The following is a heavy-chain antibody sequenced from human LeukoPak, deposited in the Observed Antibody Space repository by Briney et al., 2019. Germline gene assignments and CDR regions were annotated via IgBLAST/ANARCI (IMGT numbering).Heavy chain of an antibody. D-gene: IGHD3-22*01. CDR3: ARGRRITMIVVVIRAAYAFDI. J-gene: IGHJ3*02. Sequence: ASVKVSCKASGYTFTGYYMHWVRQAPGQGLEWMGWINPNSGGTNYAQKFQGRVTMTRNTSISTAYMELSSLRSEDTAVYYCARGRRITMIVVVIRAAYAFDIWGQGTMVTVSS. CDR1: GYTFTGYY. V-gene: IGHV1-2*02. CDR2: INPNSGGT.